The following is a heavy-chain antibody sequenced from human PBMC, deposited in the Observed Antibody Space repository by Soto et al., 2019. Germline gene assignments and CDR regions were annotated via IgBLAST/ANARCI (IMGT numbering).Heavy chain of an antibody. CDR3: ASENYYDSSGFGAFDI. CDR1: GGSISSGGYS. J-gene: IGHJ3*02. Sequence: QLQLQESGSGLVKPSQTLSLTCAVSGGSISSGGYSWSWIRQPPGKGLEWIGYIYHSGSTYYNPSLKSRVTISVDRSKNQFSLKLSSVTAADTAVYYCASENYYDSSGFGAFDIWGQGTMVTVSS. CDR2: IYHSGST. D-gene: IGHD3-22*01. V-gene: IGHV4-30-2*01.